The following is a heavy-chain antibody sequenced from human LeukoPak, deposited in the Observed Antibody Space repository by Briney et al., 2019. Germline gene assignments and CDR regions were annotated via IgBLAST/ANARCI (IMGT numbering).Heavy chain of an antibody. CDR1: GFTFSSYS. CDR2: ISSSSSYI. J-gene: IGHJ4*02. Sequence: PGGSLRLSCAASGFTFSSYSMNWVRQAPGKGLEWVSSISSSSSYIYYADSVKGRFTISRDNAKNSLYLQMNSLRAEDTAVYYCARDPVAAAGKFDYWGQGTLVTVSS. V-gene: IGHV3-21*01. D-gene: IGHD6-13*01. CDR3: ARDPVAAAGKFDY.